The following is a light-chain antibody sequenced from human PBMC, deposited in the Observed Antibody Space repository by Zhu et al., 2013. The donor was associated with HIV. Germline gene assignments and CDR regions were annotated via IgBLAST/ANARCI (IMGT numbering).Light chain of an antibody. CDR2: DAF. CDR3: QQRYNWPPIT. V-gene: IGKV3-11*01. CDR1: QSVSSY. J-gene: IGKJ5*01. Sequence: EIVLTQSPATLSLFPGERATLSCRASQSVSSYLAWYQQKPGQAPRLLISDAFNRATGIPARFSGSGSGTDFTLTISSLEPEDFAIYYCQQRYNWPPITFGQGTRLEIK.